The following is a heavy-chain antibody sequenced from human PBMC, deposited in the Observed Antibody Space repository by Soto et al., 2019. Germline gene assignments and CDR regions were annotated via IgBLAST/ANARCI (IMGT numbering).Heavy chain of an antibody. V-gene: IGHV1-18*01. CDR2: ISAYNGNT. D-gene: IGHD3-22*01. CDR1: GYTFTNLA. J-gene: IGHJ4*02. CDR3: AREANDSSGCYPFGY. Sequence: AAVKVSRKASGYTFTNLAMNWVRQAPGKGLEWMGWISAYNGNTNHVQKLQGRVTMTTDASTSTAYVELRSLRADDTAVYCCAREANDSSGCYPFGYWGQGTLVTVAS.